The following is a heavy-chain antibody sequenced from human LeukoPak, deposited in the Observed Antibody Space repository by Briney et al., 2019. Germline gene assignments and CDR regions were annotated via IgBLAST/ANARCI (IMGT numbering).Heavy chain of an antibody. J-gene: IGHJ4*02. D-gene: IGHD5-24*01. CDR1: GFMFSSNW. CDR2: IKEDGTET. CDR3: AKEGRSLQTY. Sequence: GGSLRLSCAASGFMFSSNWMGWVRLAPGKGLEWVANIKEDGTETYYVDSVKGRFTISRDNAKNSLYLQMNSLRVEDTAVYYCAKEGRSLQTYWGQGTLVTVSS. V-gene: IGHV3-7*03.